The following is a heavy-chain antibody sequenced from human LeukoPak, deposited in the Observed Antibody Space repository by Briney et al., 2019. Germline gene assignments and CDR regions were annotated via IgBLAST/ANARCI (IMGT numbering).Heavy chain of an antibody. CDR1: GYTFTSYG. Sequence: GASVKVSCKASGYTFTSYGISWVRQAPGQGLEWMGWISAYNGNTNYAQKLQGRVTMTTDTSTSTAYMELRSLRSDDTAVYYCARDRGYRSSTSCYTSWFDPWGQGTLVTVSS. J-gene: IGHJ5*02. V-gene: IGHV1-18*01. CDR3: ARDRGYRSSTSCYTSWFDP. D-gene: IGHD2-2*02. CDR2: ISAYNGNT.